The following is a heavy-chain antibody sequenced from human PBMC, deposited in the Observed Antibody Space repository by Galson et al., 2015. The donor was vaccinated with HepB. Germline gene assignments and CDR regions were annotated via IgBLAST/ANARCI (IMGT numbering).Heavy chain of an antibody. D-gene: IGHD1-26*01. CDR1: GFTFGDYA. V-gene: IGHV3-49*03. CDR3: TRGGGSGSYYNDLDAFDI. Sequence: SLRLSCAASGFTFGDYAMSWFRQAPGKGLEWVGFIRSKAYGGTTEYAASVKGGFTISRDDSKSIAYLQMNSLKTEDTAVYYCTRGGGSGSYYNDLDAFDIWGQGTMVTVSS. J-gene: IGHJ3*02. CDR2: IRSKAYGGTT.